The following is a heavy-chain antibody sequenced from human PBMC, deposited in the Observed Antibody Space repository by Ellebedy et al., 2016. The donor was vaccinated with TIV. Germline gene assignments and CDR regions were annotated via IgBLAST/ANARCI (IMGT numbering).Heavy chain of an antibody. CDR3: ARLHGGFGADYYVDVWFNP. J-gene: IGHJ5*02. D-gene: IGHD3-10*02. CDR1: GYSFTSYW. Sequence: GESLKISXKGSGYSFTSYWIGWVRQMPGKGLEWMGIIYPGDSDTRYSPSFQGQVTISADKSISTAYLQWSSLKASDTAMYYCARLHGGFGADYYVDVWFNPWGQGTLVTVSS. V-gene: IGHV5-51*01. CDR2: IYPGDSDT.